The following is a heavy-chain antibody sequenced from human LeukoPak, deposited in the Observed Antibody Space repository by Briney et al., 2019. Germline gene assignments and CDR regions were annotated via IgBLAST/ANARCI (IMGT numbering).Heavy chain of an antibody. CDR2: IYPGDPET. Sequence: GESLKISCKASGYSFNSYYIGWVRQMPGKGLEWMGMIYPGDPETRYRPSFQGHVTISLDRSITTAYLRFNNLKASDTAMYYCARGVDFWSGSPYFDFWGQGTLVTVSS. V-gene: IGHV5-51*01. CDR3: ARGVDFWSGSPYFDF. D-gene: IGHD3-3*01. CDR1: GYSFNSYY. J-gene: IGHJ4*02.